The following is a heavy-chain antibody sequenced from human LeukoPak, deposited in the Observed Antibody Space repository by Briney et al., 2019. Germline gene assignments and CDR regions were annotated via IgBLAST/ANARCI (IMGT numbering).Heavy chain of an antibody. D-gene: IGHD1-26*01. CDR2: ISSSSSTI. J-gene: IGHJ4*02. CDR1: GFTFSSYS. V-gene: IGHV3-48*01. Sequence: GGSLRLSCAASGFTFSSYSMNWVRQAPGKGLEWVSYISSSSSTIYYADSVKGRFTISRDNAKSSLYLQMNSLRAEDTAVYYCARDRGGSYSLPFDYWGQGTLVTVSS. CDR3: ARDRGGSYSLPFDY.